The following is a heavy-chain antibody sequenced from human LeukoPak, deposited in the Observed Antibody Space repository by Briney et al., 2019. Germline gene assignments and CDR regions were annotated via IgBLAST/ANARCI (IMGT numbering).Heavy chain of an antibody. CDR2: LSYDGSEK. CDR1: GFSFSTYA. V-gene: IGHV3-30*18. Sequence: QPGRSLRLSCAASGFSFSTYAMHWVRQAPGKGLEWVALLSYDGSEKFYADSVKGRFTIYRDNSKNTVDLQMNSLRAEDTAVYYCAKYGSGSDYYYYGLDVWGQGTTVTVSS. CDR3: AKYGSGSDYYYYGLDV. D-gene: IGHD3-10*01. J-gene: IGHJ6*02.